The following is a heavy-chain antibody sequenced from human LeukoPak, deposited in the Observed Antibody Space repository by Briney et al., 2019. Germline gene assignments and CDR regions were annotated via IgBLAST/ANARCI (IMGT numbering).Heavy chain of an antibody. D-gene: IGHD6-13*01. V-gene: IGHV3-23*01. CDR1: GFTFGSYA. J-gene: IGHJ3*02. Sequence: SLRLSCATSGFTFGSYAMSWVRQAPGKGLEWASTISCSGGSTYYADSVKGRFTISKDNSKNTLSLQMNSLRAEDTAVYYCARDWPSEWQQLHYYDAVDIWRQGTMVTVSS. CDR2: ISCSGGST. CDR3: ARDWPSEWQQLHYYDAVDI.